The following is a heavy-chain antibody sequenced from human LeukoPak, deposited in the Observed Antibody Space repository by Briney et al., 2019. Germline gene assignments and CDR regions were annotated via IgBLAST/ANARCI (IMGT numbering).Heavy chain of an antibody. V-gene: IGHV3-23*01. CDR1: GLTFSSYA. CDR3: AKSPYLGAHSDLDH. D-gene: IGHD4/OR15-4a*01. Sequence: GGSLRLSCSASGLTFSSYAMRWVRQPPGKGLAWVSCVSGSGDSTLYAHSVKGRFNISRDNSKSTLYLQMNSLSAEDTAVDYCAKSPYLGAHSDLDHWGQGTLVTVSS. J-gene: IGHJ4*02. CDR2: VSGSGDST.